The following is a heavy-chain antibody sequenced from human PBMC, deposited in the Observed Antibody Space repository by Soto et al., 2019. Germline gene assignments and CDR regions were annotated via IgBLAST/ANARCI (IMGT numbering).Heavy chain of an antibody. V-gene: IGHV4-61*01. D-gene: IGHD3-10*01. Sequence: SETLSLTCTVSGGSVSSGSYYWSWIRQPPGKGLEWIGYIYYSGSTNYNPSLKSRVTISVDTSKNQFSLKLSSVTAADTDGYYCASDRGRYGYWGQGTLVTVAS. J-gene: IGHJ4*02. CDR1: GGSVSSGSYY. CDR3: ASDRGRYGY. CDR2: IYYSGST.